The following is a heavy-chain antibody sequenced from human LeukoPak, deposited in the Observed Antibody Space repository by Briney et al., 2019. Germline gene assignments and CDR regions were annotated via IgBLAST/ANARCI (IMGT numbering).Heavy chain of an antibody. J-gene: IGHJ4*02. CDR3: AKAPLWFRELDYFDY. Sequence: GGSLRLSCAASGFTFSSYAMSWVRQAPGKGLEWVSAISGSGGSTYYADSVKGRFTISRDNSKNTLYLQMNSLRAEDTAVYYCAKAPLWFRELDYFDYWGQGTLVTVSS. V-gene: IGHV3-23*01. D-gene: IGHD3-10*01. CDR1: GFTFSSYA. CDR2: ISGSGGST.